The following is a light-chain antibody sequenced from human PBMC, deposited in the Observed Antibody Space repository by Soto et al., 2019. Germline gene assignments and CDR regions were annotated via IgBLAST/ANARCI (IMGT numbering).Light chain of an antibody. J-gene: IGKJ1*01. CDR2: DAS. Sequence: EVVLAQSPGTLSLSPGERATLSCRASQSVSSSYLAWYQQKPDQAPRLLIYDASSRATGIPDRFSGSGSGTDFTLTISRLEPEDSAVYYCQQYGSTPWTFGQGTKVDIK. V-gene: IGKV3-20*01. CDR3: QQYGSTPWT. CDR1: QSVSSSY.